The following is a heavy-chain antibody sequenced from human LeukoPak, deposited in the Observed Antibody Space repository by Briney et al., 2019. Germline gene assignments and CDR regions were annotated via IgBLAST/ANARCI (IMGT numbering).Heavy chain of an antibody. Sequence: GGSLRLSCEASGFTFSSSHMNWVRQAPGKGLEWISYISYNSDNIRYADSVKGRFTSSRDNAKTSLYLKMNSLKVDDTSVYYCTRDFWGVGYCDLTYCGWGQGTLVTVSS. D-gene: IGHD3-16*01. J-gene: IGHJ4*02. CDR1: GFTFSSSH. CDR3: TRDFWGVGYCDLTYCG. CDR2: ISYNSDNI. V-gene: IGHV3-48*04.